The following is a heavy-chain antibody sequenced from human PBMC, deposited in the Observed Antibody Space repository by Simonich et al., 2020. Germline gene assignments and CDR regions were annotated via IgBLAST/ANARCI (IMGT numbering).Heavy chain of an antibody. D-gene: IGHD3-22*01. CDR2: ISGSGGST. V-gene: IGHV3-23*01. CDR1: GFTVSSYA. Sequence: GGGLVQPGGSLRLSCAASGFTVSSYAMSWVRQAPGKGLEWVSAISGSGGSTYYADSVKGRFTISRDNSKNTLYLQMNSLRAEDTAVYYCAKDLGERITMIVVVIDAFDIWGQGTRVTVSS. J-gene: IGHJ3*02. CDR3: AKDLGERITMIVVVIDAFDI.